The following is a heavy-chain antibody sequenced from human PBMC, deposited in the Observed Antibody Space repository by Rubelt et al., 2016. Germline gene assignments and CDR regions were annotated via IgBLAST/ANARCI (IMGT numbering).Heavy chain of an antibody. D-gene: IGHD4-11*01. CDR1: GYTFTSYG. Sequence: QVQLVQSGAEVKKPGASVKVSCKASGYTFTSYGISWVRQAPGQGLEWMGWISAYNGNTNYAQKLQGRGTMTTDTSTSKAYMELRSLRSDDTAVYYCARGARRYSMDPRNAFDIWGQGTMVTVSS. CDR2: ISAYNGNT. CDR3: ARGARRYSMDPRNAFDI. J-gene: IGHJ3*02. V-gene: IGHV1-18*01.